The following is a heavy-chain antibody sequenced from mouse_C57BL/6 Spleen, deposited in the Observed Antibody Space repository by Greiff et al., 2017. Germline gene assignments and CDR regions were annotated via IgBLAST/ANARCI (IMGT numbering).Heavy chain of an antibody. CDR2: IWSGGST. CDR1: GFSLTSYG. J-gene: IGHJ4*01. D-gene: IGHD2-1*01. Sequence: VKLMESGPGLVQPSQSLSITCTVSGFSLTSYGVHWVRQSPGKGLEWLGVIWSGGSTDYNAAFISRLGISKDNSKSQVFFKMNSLQADDTAIYYCARWGGNLRGSYYAMDYWGQGTSVTVSS. CDR3: ARWGGNLRGSYYAMDY. V-gene: IGHV2-2*01.